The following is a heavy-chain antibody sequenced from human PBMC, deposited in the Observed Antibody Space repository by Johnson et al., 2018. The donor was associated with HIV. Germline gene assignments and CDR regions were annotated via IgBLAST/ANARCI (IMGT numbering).Heavy chain of an antibody. CDR3: AIMGGDHGFDI. CDR1: GFTVSSNY. Sequence: VQLVESGGGLIQPGGSLRLSCAASGFTVSSNYMSWVRQAPGKGLEWVSVIYSGGSTYYADSVKGRFTISRANPKTSLYLQMNSLRPEDTALYYCAIMGGDHGFDIWGQGTMVTVSS. D-gene: IGHD2-8*01. J-gene: IGHJ3*02. V-gene: IGHV3-53*01. CDR2: IYSGGST.